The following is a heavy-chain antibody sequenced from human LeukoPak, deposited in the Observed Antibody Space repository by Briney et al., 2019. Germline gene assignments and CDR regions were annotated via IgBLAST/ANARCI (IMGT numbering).Heavy chain of an antibody. V-gene: IGHV1-18*01. CDR1: GYTFTSYG. J-gene: IGHJ1*01. CDR3: ARGNYDSSGYYLEYLQH. D-gene: IGHD3-22*01. Sequence: ASVKVSCKASGYTFTSYGISWVRQAPGQGLEWMGWISAYNGNTNYAQKLQGRVTMTTDTSTSTAYMELRSLRSDDTAVYYCARGNYDSSGYYLEYLQHWGQGTLVTVSS. CDR2: ISAYNGNT.